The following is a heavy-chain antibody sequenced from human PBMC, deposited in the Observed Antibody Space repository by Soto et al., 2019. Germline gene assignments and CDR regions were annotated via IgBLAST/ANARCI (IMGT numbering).Heavy chain of an antibody. Sequence: EVQLVESGGGLVQPGGSRRLSCAASGFTVSSNYMSWVRQAPGKGLEWVSVIYSGGSTFYADSVKGRFTISRDYSKNTVYLQMNSLRAEDAGVYYCAPEIGGGVAKTTYVDVWGKGTTVTVS. V-gene: IGHV3-66*01. CDR3: APEIGGGVAKTTYVDV. CDR2: IYSGGST. J-gene: IGHJ6*03. CDR1: GFTVSSNY. D-gene: IGHD3-16*01.